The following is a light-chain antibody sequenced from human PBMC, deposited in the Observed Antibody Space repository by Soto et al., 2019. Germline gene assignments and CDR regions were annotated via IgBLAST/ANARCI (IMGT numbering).Light chain of an antibody. J-gene: IGKJ5*01. CDR2: GAS. V-gene: IGKV3-20*01. Sequence: EVVLTQSPGTLSLSPGERVTILCLASQSVSSTSLAWYQQKPGQTPSLLIYGASSRATGTPDRISGGGSGTHFTLTIIRLEPEDFAVYYCQHYVTSSINFGQGTRLEIK. CDR1: QSVSSTS. CDR3: QHYVTSSIN.